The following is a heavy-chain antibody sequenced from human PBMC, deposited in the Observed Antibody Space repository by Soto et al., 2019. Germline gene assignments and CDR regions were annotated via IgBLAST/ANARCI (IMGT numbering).Heavy chain of an antibody. V-gene: IGHV4-39*01. CDR1: GGSISSSSYY. D-gene: IGHD3-3*01. J-gene: IGHJ4*02. CDR3: ARTYYDFWSGPIGCFDY. Sequence: PSETLSLTCTVSGGSISSSSYYWGWIRQPPGKGLEWIGSIYYSGSTYYNPSLKSRVTISVDTSKNQFSLKLSSVTAADTAVYYCARTYYDFWSGPIGCFDYWGQGTLVTVSS. CDR2: IYYSGST.